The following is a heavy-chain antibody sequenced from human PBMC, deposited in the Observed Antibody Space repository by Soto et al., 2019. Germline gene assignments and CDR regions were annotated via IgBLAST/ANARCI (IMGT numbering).Heavy chain of an antibody. J-gene: IGHJ5*02. V-gene: IGHV3-23*01. D-gene: IGHD1-26*01. CDR1: GSTFENCG. CDR2: ISGSGLNK. CDR3: AKNQGVELVPLATVDWFDP. Sequence: GSLRLSCAASGSTFENCGITWVCQAPDKGLEWSSSISGSGLNKYSAAAVKGRFTISRDNSKNTVYLELSNLRAEDTAVYHCAKNQGVELVPLATVDWFDPWGQGSVVTVSS.